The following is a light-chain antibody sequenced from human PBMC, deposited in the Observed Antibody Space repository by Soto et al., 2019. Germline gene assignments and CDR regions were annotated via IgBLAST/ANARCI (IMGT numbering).Light chain of an antibody. J-gene: IGKJ4*01. CDR3: QQSYSVPLT. V-gene: IGKV1-39*01. CDR2: AAS. CDR1: QSISSH. Sequence: DIPMTQSPFSLSASVGDRITITCRESQSISSHLNWYQQKPGRAPKLLLYAASSLQSGVPSRFSGSGSGSDFTLIISSLQPEDFATYYCQQSYSVPLTFAGGTKVEIK.